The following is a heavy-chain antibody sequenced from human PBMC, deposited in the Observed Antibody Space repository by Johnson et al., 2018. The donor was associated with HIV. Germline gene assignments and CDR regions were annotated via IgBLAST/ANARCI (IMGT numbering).Heavy chain of an antibody. CDR3: ARVYYYDNKDGFDI. CDR1: GFTFSSYA. J-gene: IGHJ3*02. CDR2: ISYDGSNK. D-gene: IGHD3-22*01. Sequence: QVLLVESGGGVVQPGGSLRLSCAASGFTFSSYAMHWVRQAPGKGLEWVAVISYDGSNKYYADSLKGRFTISRDISKNLLYLQMNSLRTEDTAVYYCARVYYYDNKDGFDIWGQGTMVTVSS. V-gene: IGHV3-30-3*01.